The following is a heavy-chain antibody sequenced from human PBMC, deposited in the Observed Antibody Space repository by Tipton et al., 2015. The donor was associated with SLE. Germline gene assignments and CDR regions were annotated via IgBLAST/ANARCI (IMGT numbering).Heavy chain of an antibody. V-gene: IGHV4-34*01. CDR1: GGSFSGYS. J-gene: IGHJ3*02. Sequence: TLSLTCAVYGGSFSGYSWSWIRQPPGKGLEWIGEINHSGSTNYNPSLKSRVTISVDTSKNQFSLKLSSVTAADTAVYYCGRDHDSSAFDIWGQGTMVTVSS. CDR3: GRDHDSSAFDI. D-gene: IGHD3-22*01. CDR2: INHSGST.